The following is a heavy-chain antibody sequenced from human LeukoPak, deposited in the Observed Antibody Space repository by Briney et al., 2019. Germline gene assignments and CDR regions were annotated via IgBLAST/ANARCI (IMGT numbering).Heavy chain of an antibody. D-gene: IGHD6-25*01. CDR3: AKDLYRGGYSSYYFDY. CDR2: IRYDGSNK. Sequence: GGSLRLSCAASGFTFSSYGMHWVRQAPGKGLEWVAFIRYDGSNKYYADSVKGRFTISRDNSKNTLYLQMNSLRAEDTAVYYCAKDLYRGGYSSYYFDYWGQGTLVTVSS. CDR1: GFTFSSYG. J-gene: IGHJ4*02. V-gene: IGHV3-30*02.